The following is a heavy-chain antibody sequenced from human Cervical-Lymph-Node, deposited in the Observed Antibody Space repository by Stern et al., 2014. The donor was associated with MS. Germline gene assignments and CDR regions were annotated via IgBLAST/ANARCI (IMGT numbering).Heavy chain of an antibody. D-gene: IGHD1-26*01. Sequence: QVQLQESGPGLVKPSETLSLTCFVSGGSISSYYWSWIRQPPGKGLEWIGNIYYDGSTNYNPSLKSRVTISIDTSKPQFSLKLTSVTAADTAVYYCATIPDSVKLSRGTYLFYAFDIWGQGTMVTVSS. CDR2: IYYDGST. J-gene: IGHJ3*02. CDR1: GGSISSYY. CDR3: ATIPDSVKLSRGTYLFYAFDI. V-gene: IGHV4-59*01.